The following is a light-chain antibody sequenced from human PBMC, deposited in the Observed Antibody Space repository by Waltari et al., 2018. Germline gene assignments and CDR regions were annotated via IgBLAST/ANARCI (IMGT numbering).Light chain of an antibody. CDR3: SSYAGSSKGV. Sequence: QSALTQPASVSGSPGQSITISCTGTSSDVGNYKRVSWYQQHPDKAPKLMIYAVSKRPSGGSDRCSGSKSGDMASLTISGLQPEDEAEYFCSSYAGSSKGVFGGGTKVTVL. V-gene: IGLV2-23*02. J-gene: IGLJ2*01. CDR2: AVS. CDR1: SSDVGNYKR.